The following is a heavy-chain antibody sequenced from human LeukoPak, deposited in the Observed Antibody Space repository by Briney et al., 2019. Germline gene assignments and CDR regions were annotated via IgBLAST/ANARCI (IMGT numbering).Heavy chain of an antibody. D-gene: IGHD6-19*01. CDR1: GYTFTCYY. CDR2: INPNSGGT. CDR3: ARYSSARNAFDI. V-gene: IGHV1-2*06. J-gene: IGHJ3*02. Sequence: GASVKVSCKASGYTFTCYYMHWVRQAPGQGLEWMGRINPNSGGTNYAQKFQGRVTMTRDTSISTAYMELSRLRSDDTAVYYCARYSSARNAFDIWGQGTMVTVSS.